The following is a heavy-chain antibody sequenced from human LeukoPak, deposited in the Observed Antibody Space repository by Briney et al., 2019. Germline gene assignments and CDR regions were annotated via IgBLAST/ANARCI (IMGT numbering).Heavy chain of an antibody. J-gene: IGHJ6*02. V-gene: IGHV3-21*01. CDR2: ISSSSSYI. CDR1: GFTFSSYS. CDR3: ARYCSGGSSYHRDYYGMDV. Sequence: PGGSLRLSCAASGFTFSSYSMNWVRQAPGKGLEWVSSISSSSSYIYYADSVKGRFTISRDNAKNSLYLQMNSLRAEDTAVYYCARYCSGGSSYHRDYYGMDVWGQGTTVTVSS. D-gene: IGHD2-15*01.